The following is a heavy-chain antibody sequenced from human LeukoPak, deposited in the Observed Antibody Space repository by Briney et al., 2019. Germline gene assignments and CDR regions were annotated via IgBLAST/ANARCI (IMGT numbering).Heavy chain of an antibody. Sequence: SVTVSCKASGGTFSSYAISWVRQAPGQGLEWMGGIIPIFGTANYAQKFQGRVTITADESTSTAYMELSSLRSEDTAVYYCARTRYCSSTSCLADYWGQGTLVTVPS. J-gene: IGHJ4*02. D-gene: IGHD2-2*01. CDR2: IIPIFGTA. CDR1: GGTFSSYA. CDR3: ARTRYCSSTSCLADY. V-gene: IGHV1-69*01.